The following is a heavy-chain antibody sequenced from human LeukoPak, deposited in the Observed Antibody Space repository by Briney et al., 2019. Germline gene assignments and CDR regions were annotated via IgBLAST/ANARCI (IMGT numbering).Heavy chain of an antibody. V-gene: IGHV3-23*01. CDR1: GFSFSNYA. CDR2: ISGNSGGRT. Sequence: SGGSLRLSCAASGFSFSNYAMSWVRQAPGKGLEWVSGISGNSGGRTYYADSVKGRFTISRDKSKNTLYLQMNSLRVKDTAVYYCAKSLEVIASWFDPWGQGTLVIVSS. D-gene: IGHD2-15*01. J-gene: IGHJ5*02. CDR3: AKSLEVIASWFDP.